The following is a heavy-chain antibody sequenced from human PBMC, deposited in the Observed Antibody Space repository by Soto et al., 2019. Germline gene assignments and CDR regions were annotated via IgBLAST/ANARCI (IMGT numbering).Heavy chain of an antibody. J-gene: IGHJ4*02. V-gene: IGHV1-58*01. CDR1: GFTFTSSA. D-gene: IGHD4-17*01. CDR3: AAVSPHEYGDYYFDY. CDR2: IVVGSGNT. Sequence: SVKVSCKASGFTFTSSAVQWVRQARGQRLEWIGWIVVGSGNTNYAQKFQERVTITRDMSTSTAYMELSSLRSEDTAAYYCAAVSPHEYGDYYFDYWGQGTLVTVSS.